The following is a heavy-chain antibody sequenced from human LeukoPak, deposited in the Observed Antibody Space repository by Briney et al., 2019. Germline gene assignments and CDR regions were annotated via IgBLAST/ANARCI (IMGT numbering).Heavy chain of an antibody. CDR1: GGSISSGGYS. V-gene: IGHV4-30-2*01. CDR2: IYHSGST. CDR3: ARDWHYSDYVGAFDI. D-gene: IGHD4-11*01. J-gene: IGHJ3*02. Sequence: SETLSLTCAVSGGSISSGGYSWSWIRQPPGKGLEWIGYIYHSGSTYYNPSLKSRVTISVDRSKNQFSLKLSSVTAADTAVYYCARDWHYSDYVGAFDIWGQGTMVTVSS.